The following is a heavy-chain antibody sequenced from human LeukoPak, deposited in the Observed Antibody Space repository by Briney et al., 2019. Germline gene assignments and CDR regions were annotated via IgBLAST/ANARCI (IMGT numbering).Heavy chain of an antibody. D-gene: IGHD3-22*01. Sequence: GGSLRLSCAASAFTFSSSVMSWVRQAPGKGLQWVSSISDNGVTRFNADSVRGRFTISRDNSKNTLYLQMNSLRAEDTAVYYCAKRGERYYYDSSGYYRHIDYWGQGTLVTVSS. CDR2: ISDNGVTR. J-gene: IGHJ4*02. CDR1: AFTFSSSV. V-gene: IGHV3-23*01. CDR3: AKRGERYYYDSSGYYRHIDY.